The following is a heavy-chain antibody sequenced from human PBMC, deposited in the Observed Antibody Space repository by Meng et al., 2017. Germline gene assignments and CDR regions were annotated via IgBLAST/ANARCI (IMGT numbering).Heavy chain of an antibody. V-gene: IGHV4-39*07. J-gene: IGHJ5*02. Sequence: QLPLQEPGPGLVKPSETLSLTCTVSGGSISSSSYYWGWIRQPPGKGLEWIGSIYYSGSTYYNPSLKSRVTISVDTSKNQFSLKLSSVTAADTAVYYCASLRIAVAGINWFDPWGQGTLVTASS. CDR3: ASLRIAVAGINWFDP. D-gene: IGHD6-19*01. CDR2: IYYSGST. CDR1: GGSISSSSYY.